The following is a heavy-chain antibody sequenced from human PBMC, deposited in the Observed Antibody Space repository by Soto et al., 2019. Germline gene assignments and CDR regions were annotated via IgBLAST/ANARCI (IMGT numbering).Heavy chain of an antibody. CDR2: ISGSDSST. V-gene: IGHV3-23*01. J-gene: IGHJ6*02. Sequence: EVPLLESGGGLVPPGGSLRLSCAASGFTFSNYAMSWVRQAPGKGLEWVSAISGSDSSTYYADSVKGRFTISRDNSKNTLYLQLNSLRAEDTAVFYCAKKGHCSGGGCYSLDVWGQGTTVTVSS. CDR1: GFTFSNYA. D-gene: IGHD2-15*01. CDR3: AKKGHCSGGGCYSLDV.